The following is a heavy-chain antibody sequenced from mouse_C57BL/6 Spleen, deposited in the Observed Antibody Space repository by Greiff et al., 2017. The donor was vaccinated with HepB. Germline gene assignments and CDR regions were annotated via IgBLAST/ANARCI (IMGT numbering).Heavy chain of an antibody. CDR3: ARRTITTVVATPYFDY. V-gene: IGHV1-80*01. Sequence: VQLQQSGAELVKPGASVKISCKASGYAFSSYWMNWVKQRPGKGLEWIGQIYPGDGDTNYNGKFKGKATLTADKSSSTAYMQLSSLTSEDSAVYFCARRTITTVVATPYFDYWGQGTTLTVSS. CDR1: GYAFSSYW. D-gene: IGHD1-1*01. J-gene: IGHJ2*01. CDR2: IYPGDGDT.